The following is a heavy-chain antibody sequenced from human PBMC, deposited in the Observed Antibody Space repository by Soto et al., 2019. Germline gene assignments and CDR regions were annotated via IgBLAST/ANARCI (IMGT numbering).Heavy chain of an antibody. CDR2: INHLETT. CDR3: ARGGGFDSVDY. D-gene: IGHD3-10*01. V-gene: IGHV4-30-2*01. CDR1: GASITYGAYS. J-gene: IGHJ4*02. Sequence: PSETLSLTCTVSGASITYGAYSWSWIRQTPGKGLEWIGYINHLETTFYNPSFESRLTLSIDRTKNQFSLNLKSMSAADRAVYFCARGGGFDSVDYWGQGILVTVSS.